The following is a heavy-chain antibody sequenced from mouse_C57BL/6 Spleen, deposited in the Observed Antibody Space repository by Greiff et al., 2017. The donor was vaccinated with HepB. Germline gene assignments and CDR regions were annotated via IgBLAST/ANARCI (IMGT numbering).Heavy chain of an antibody. Sequence: QVQLQQPGAELVMPGASVKLSCKASGYTFTSYWMHWVKQRPGQGLEWIGEIDPSDSYTNYNQKFKGKSTLTVDESSSTAYMQLSSLTSEDSAVYYCARRGYDYDVDYWGQGTTLTVSS. CDR1: GYTFTSYW. CDR3: ARRGYDYDVDY. D-gene: IGHD2-4*01. V-gene: IGHV1-69*01. J-gene: IGHJ2*01. CDR2: IDPSDSYT.